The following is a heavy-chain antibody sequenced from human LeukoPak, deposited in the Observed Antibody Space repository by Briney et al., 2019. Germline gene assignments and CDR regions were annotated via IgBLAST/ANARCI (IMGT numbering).Heavy chain of an antibody. CDR2: IWYDGRNK. D-gene: IGHD3-22*01. Sequence: GRSLTLSCAVSGFTFSSYGMHWARHAPGKGLECVTFIWYDGRNKYYADSVKGRFAIYRDNSKYTLYLQMNSLRAEDKAVYYCARDHRKYYYDSSGYYGAFDIWGQGTMVTVSS. J-gene: IGHJ3*02. CDR1: GFTFSSYG. V-gene: IGHV3-33*01. CDR3: ARDHRKYYYDSSGYYGAFDI.